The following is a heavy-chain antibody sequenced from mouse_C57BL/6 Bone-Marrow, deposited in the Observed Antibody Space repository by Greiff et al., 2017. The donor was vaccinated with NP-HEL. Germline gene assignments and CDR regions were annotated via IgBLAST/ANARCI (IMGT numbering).Heavy chain of an antibody. V-gene: IGHV1-53*01. Sequence: QVQLQQSGTELVKPGASVKLSCKASGYTFTSYWMHWVKQRPGQGLEWIGNINPSNGGTNYNEKFKSKATLTVDKSSSAAYMQLSSLTSEDSAVYYCARSYYGSSYCYFDYWGQGTTLTVSS. D-gene: IGHD1-1*01. CDR2: INPSNGGT. CDR1: GYTFTSYW. CDR3: ARSYYGSSYCYFDY. J-gene: IGHJ2*01.